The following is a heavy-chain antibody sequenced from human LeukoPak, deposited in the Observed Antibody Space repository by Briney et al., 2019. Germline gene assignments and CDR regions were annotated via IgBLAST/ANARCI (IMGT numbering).Heavy chain of an antibody. CDR3: ARGGNVVGAGFDY. V-gene: IGHV4-30-2*01. CDR1: GGSISSGGYY. D-gene: IGHD2-2*01. Sequence: SETLSLTCTVSGGSISSGGYYWCCIRQPPGKGLEWIGYIYHSGSTYYNPSLKSRLTISVDRSKNQFSLKLSSVTAADTAVYYCARGGNVVGAGFDYWGQGTLVTFSS. J-gene: IGHJ4*02. CDR2: IYHSGST.